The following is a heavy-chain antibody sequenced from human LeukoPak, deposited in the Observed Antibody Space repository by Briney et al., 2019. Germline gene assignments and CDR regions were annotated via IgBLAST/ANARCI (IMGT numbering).Heavy chain of an antibody. J-gene: IGHJ4*02. Sequence: PSETLSLTCTVSGGSISSSSYYWGWIRQPPGKGLEWIGSIYYSGSTYYNPSLKSRVTISVDTSKNQFSLKLSSETAADTAVYYCARPRYDSSGYGFDYWGQGTLVTVSS. CDR3: ARPRYDSSGYGFDY. CDR1: GGSISSSSYY. V-gene: IGHV4-39*01. D-gene: IGHD3-22*01. CDR2: IYYSGST.